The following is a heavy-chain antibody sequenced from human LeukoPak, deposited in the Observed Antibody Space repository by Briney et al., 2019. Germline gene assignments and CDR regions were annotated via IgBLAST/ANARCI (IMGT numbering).Heavy chain of an antibody. J-gene: IGHJ4*02. Sequence: GASVKVSCKASGYTFTSYDINWVRRATGQGLEWMGWMNPNSGNTGYAQKFQGRVTMTRNTSISTAYMELSSLRSEDTAVYYCARAHTMVRGVMTFRYWGQGTLVTVSS. V-gene: IGHV1-8*01. CDR3: ARAHTMVRGVMTFRY. CDR1: GYTFTSYD. CDR2: MNPNSGNT. D-gene: IGHD3-10*01.